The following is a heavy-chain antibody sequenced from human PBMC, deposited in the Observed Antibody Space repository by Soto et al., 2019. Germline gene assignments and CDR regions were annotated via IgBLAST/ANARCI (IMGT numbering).Heavy chain of an antibody. CDR3: AKGQMAGTKGLLDC. D-gene: IGHD6-19*01. Sequence: PGGSLRLSCAASGFTFSSYAMTWVRQAPGKGLEWVSTIIGSGGTTFYADSVKGRFTISRDNSKNTLYLRMNRLRAEDTAVYYCAKGQMAGTKGLLDCWGQGTLVTVSS. CDR1: GFTFSSYA. V-gene: IGHV3-23*01. CDR2: IIGSGGTT. J-gene: IGHJ4*02.